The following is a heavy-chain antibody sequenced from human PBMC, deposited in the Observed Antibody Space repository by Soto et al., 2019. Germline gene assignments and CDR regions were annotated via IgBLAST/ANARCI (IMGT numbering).Heavy chain of an antibody. CDR3: AKGRGSGTYYFDY. CDR1: GFTFSSYA. V-gene: IGHV3-23*01. J-gene: IGHJ4*02. CDR2: ITGSGSST. D-gene: IGHD6-19*01. Sequence: GGSLRLSSAASGFTFSSYAMNWVRQAPGKGLEWVSSITGSGSSTYYADSVKGRFTISRDNSKNTLYLQMNSLRAEDTAVYYYAKGRGSGTYYFDYWGQGTLVTV.